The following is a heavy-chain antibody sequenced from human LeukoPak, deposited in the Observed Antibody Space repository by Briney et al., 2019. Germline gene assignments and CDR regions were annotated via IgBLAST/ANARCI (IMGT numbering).Heavy chain of an antibody. D-gene: IGHD3-22*01. CDR1: GGSISTTKW. J-gene: IGHJ2*01. CDR2: IFHTGST. V-gene: IGHV4-4*02. CDR3: AREENDSSGYYYWYFDL. Sequence: SGTLSLTCAVSGGSISTTKWWSWVRQPPGKGLERIGAIFHTGSTSYNPSLKSRITMSLDKSKNQFSLKLSSVTAADTAVYYCAREENDSSGYYYWYFDLWGPGTLVTVSS.